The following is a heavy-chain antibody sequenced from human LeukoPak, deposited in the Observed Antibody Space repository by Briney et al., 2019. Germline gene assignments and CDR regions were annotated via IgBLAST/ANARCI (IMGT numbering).Heavy chain of an antibody. Sequence: GGSLRLSCAASVFTFDDYAMHLVRQAPGKGLEWVSGISWNSGSIGYADSVKGRFTISRDNAKNSLYLQMNSLRAEDTALYYCAKDSGSGSYYNGGYYFDYWGQGTLVTVSS. J-gene: IGHJ4*02. V-gene: IGHV3-9*01. CDR3: AKDSGSGSYYNGGYYFDY. D-gene: IGHD3-10*01. CDR2: ISWNSGSI. CDR1: VFTFDDYA.